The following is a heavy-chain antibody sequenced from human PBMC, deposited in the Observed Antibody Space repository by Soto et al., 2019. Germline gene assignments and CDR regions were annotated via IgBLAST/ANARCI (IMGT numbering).Heavy chain of an antibody. J-gene: IGHJ4*02. CDR2: IYYSGST. CDR3: ASLNSGNASDLDY. V-gene: IGHV4-39*01. Sequence: PSETLSLTCTVSGGSISSDTYYSGWIRQPPGKGLEWIGSIYYSGSTYYNPSLKSRVTISVDTSKNQFSLKLTSVTAADTAFYYCASLNSGNASDLDYWGRGNLVPVSS. D-gene: IGHD2-2*01. CDR1: GGSISSDTYY.